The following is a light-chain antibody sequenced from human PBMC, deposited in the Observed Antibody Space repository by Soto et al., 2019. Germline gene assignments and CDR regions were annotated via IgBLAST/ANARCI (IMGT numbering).Light chain of an antibody. CDR2: EVT. Sequence: QSALTQPPSASGSPGQSVTISCTGTSSDVGGYNFVSWYQQHPGKAPKLMIYEVTKRPSGVPDRFSGSKSGNTASLTVSGLQAEDEADYYFSSYASSNNVVFGGGTQLTVL. CDR3: SSYASSNNVV. J-gene: IGLJ2*01. CDR1: SSDVGGYNF. V-gene: IGLV2-8*01.